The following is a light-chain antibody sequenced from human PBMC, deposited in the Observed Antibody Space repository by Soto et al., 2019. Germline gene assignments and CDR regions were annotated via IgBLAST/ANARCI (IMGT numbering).Light chain of an antibody. CDR1: QAISDW. V-gene: IGKV1-5*01. CDR3: QQYHTYST. Sequence: DIQMTQSPSTLSASVGDRVSITCRASQAISDWLAWYQQKPGQVPELLFFDVSTLESVVPSRFSGSRTGTEFTLTISSLQPEDFATYFCQQYHTYSTFGQGTKVEVK. J-gene: IGKJ1*01. CDR2: DVS.